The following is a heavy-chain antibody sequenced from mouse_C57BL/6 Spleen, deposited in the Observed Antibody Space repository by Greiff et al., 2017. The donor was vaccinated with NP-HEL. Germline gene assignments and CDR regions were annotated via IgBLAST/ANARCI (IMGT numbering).Heavy chain of an antibody. V-gene: IGHV1-15*01. D-gene: IGHD2-4*01. J-gene: IGHJ2*01. CDR3: TRGDYAYYFDY. Sequence: QVQLQQPGAELVRPGASVTLSCKASGYTFTDYEMHWVKQTPVHGLEWIGAIDPETGGTAYNQKFKGKAILTADKSSSTAYMELRSLTSEDSAVYYCTRGDYAYYFDYWGQGTTLTVSS. CDR1: GYTFTDYE. CDR2: IDPETGGT.